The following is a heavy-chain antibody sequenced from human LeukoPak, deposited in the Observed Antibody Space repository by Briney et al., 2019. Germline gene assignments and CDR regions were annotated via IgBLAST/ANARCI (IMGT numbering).Heavy chain of an antibody. CDR1: GYTFTHYI. J-gene: IGHJ1*01. CDR2: ISAYNNYT. V-gene: IGHV1-18*01. CDR3: ATHSSGYYYVNPLWQH. Sequence: ASVNVSCKASGYTFTHYIINWVRQAPGQGLEWMGKISAYNNYTNYAQKFQGRITMTTDTSTNAAYMDLRSLRSDDTAVYYCATHSSGYYYVNPLWQHWGQGTLVTVSS. D-gene: IGHD3-22*01.